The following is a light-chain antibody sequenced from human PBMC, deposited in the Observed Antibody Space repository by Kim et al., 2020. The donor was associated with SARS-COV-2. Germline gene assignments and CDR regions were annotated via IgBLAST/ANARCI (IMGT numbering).Light chain of an antibody. CDR1: QSVSLRY. CDR3: QQYGDSPWT. V-gene: IGKV3-20*01. J-gene: IGKJ1*01. Sequence: CRGDGATSSCRSSQSVSLRYLAWYHQRPGQAPRLLIHGASRRATGIPERFSGSGSGTDFTLTISRLEPEDSGVYYCQQYGDSPWTFGQGTKVDFK. CDR2: GAS.